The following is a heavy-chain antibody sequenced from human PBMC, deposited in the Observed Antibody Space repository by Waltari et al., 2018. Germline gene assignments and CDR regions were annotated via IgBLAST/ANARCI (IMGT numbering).Heavy chain of an antibody. Sequence: QVQLQQWGAGLLKPSETLSLTCAVYGGSFSGYYWSWIRQPPGKGLEWIGEINHSGSTNYNPSLKSRVTISVDTSKNQFSLKLSSVTAADTAVYYCVRGSPGKQRPFQHWGQGTLVTVSS. CDR3: VRGSPGKQRPFQH. V-gene: IGHV4-34*01. CDR1: GGSFSGYY. CDR2: INHSGST. J-gene: IGHJ1*01. D-gene: IGHD6-25*01.